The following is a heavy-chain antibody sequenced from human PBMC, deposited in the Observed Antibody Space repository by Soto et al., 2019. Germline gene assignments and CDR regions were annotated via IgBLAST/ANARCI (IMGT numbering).Heavy chain of an antibody. CDR3: AKARGYGSGRNNRYYGMDV. J-gene: IGHJ6*02. CDR1: GGTLSSYA. D-gene: IGHD3-10*01. V-gene: IGHV1-69*17. Sequence: QVPLVQSGSEVRKPGSSVKVSCKDSGGTLSSYAITWVRLAPGQGLEWMGGIIPIFNIPDYAQKFQGRVSITADKATSTAYMELSNLRPEDTAIYYCAKARGYGSGRNNRYYGMDVWGQGTTVTVSS. CDR2: IIPIFNIP.